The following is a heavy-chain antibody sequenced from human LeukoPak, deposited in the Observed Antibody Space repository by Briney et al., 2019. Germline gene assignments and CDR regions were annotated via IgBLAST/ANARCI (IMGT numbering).Heavy chain of an antibody. Sequence: APVKVSCKASGYTFIIYYIHWVRQAPGQGLEWMGIINPSGGSTSYAQKFQGRVTMTRDTSTSTVYMELSSLRSEDTAVYYCARAKQLFDYWGQGTLVTVSS. D-gene: IGHD1-1*01. CDR3: ARAKQLFDY. J-gene: IGHJ4*02. V-gene: IGHV1-46*01. CDR1: GYTFIIYY. CDR2: INPSGGST.